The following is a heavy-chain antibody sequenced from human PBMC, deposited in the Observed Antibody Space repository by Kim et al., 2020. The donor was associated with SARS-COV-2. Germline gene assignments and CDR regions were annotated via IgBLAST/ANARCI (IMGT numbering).Heavy chain of an antibody. V-gene: IGHV3-23*01. D-gene: IGHD5-18*01. J-gene: IGHJ4*02. CDR3: AKDSKTGYSYGSFDY. Sequence: KGPFTISRDNSKHTLYLKMNSLRAEDTAVYYCAKDSKTGYSYGSFDYWGQGTLVTVSS.